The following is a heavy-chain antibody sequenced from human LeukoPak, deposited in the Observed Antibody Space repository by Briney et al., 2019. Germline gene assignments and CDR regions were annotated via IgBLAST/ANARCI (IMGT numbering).Heavy chain of an antibody. Sequence: GGSLRLSCAASGFTFSSYSMNWVRQAPGKGLEWVSYISSSSSTTYYADSVKGRFTISRDNAKNSLYLQMNSLRAEDTAVYYCARGGGFSSSPRLDYWGQGTLVTVSS. J-gene: IGHJ4*02. D-gene: IGHD6-6*01. CDR1: GFTFSSYS. V-gene: IGHV3-48*04. CDR2: ISSSSSTT. CDR3: ARGGGFSSSPRLDY.